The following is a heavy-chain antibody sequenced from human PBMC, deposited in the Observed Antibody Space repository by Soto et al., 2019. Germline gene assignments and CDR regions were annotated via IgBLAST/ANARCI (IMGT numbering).Heavy chain of an antibody. V-gene: IGHV4-59*01. J-gene: IGHJ5*02. CDR1: GDSISSYY. CDR2: IYYSGNT. D-gene: IGHD2-15*01. CDR3: ARGRRVVTSWFDP. Sequence: SETLSLIPTVSGDSISSYYWSWIRQPPGKGLEWVGYIYYSGNTNYNPSLKSRLTISVDTSKNQFSLKLSSVTAADTAVYYCARGRRVVTSWFDPWGQGTLVTVSS.